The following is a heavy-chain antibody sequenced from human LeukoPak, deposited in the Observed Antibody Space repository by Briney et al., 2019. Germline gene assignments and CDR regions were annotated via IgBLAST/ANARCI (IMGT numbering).Heavy chain of an antibody. Sequence: PSETLSLTCAVYGGSFSGYYWSWIRQPPGKGLEWIGSIYYSGSTYYNPSLKSRVTISVDTSKNQFSLKLSSVTAADTAVYYCARHDTMATLDYWGQGTLVTVSS. V-gene: IGHV4-34*01. CDR3: ARHDTMATLDY. D-gene: IGHD3-10*01. CDR2: IYYSGST. CDR1: GGSFSGYY. J-gene: IGHJ4*02.